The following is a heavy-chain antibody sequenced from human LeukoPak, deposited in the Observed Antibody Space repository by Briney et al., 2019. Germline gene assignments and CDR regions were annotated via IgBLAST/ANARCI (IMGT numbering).Heavy chain of an antibody. CDR2: IYYSGST. V-gene: IGHV4-39*02. CDR3: ARDLYCSSTSWYICYYYYMDV. Sequence: SETLSLTCTVSGGSISSSSYYWGWIRQPPGKGLEWIGSIYYSGSTYYNPSLKSRVTISVDTSKNQFSLRLSSVTAADTAVYYCARDLYCSSTSWYICYYYYMDVWGKGTTVTVSS. D-gene: IGHD2-2*01. CDR1: GGSISSSSYY. J-gene: IGHJ6*03.